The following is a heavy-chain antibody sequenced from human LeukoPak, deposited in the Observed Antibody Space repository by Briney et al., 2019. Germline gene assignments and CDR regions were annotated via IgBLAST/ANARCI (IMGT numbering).Heavy chain of an antibody. D-gene: IGHD1-26*01. V-gene: IGHV1-69*01. Sequence: ASVKVSCTASGGTFSSYAISWVRQAPGQGLEWMGGIIPIFGTANYAQKFQGRVTITADESTSTAYMELSSLRSEDTAVYYCARYTIVGATYYFDYWGQGTLVTVSS. CDR3: ARYTIVGATYYFDY. CDR1: GGTFSSYA. CDR2: IIPIFGTA. J-gene: IGHJ4*02.